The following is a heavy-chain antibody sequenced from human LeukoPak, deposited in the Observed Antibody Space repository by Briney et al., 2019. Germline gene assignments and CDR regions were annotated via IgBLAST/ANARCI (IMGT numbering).Heavy chain of an antibody. Sequence: SETLSLTCTASGGSISSYYWSWIRQPPGKGLEWIGYIYYSGSTNYNPSLKSRVTISVDTSKNQFSLKLSSVTAADTAVYYCARTRSHPWYFDLWGRGTLVTVSS. V-gene: IGHV4-59*01. CDR3: ARTRSHPWYFDL. CDR1: GGSISSYY. J-gene: IGHJ2*01. CDR2: IYYSGST. D-gene: IGHD3-10*01.